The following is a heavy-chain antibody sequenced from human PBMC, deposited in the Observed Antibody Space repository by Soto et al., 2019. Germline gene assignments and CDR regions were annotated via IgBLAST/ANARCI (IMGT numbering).Heavy chain of an antibody. Sequence: QVQLVQSGAEVKKPGASVKVSCKASGYTFTSYGISWVRQAPGQGLEWMGWISAYNGNTNYAQKLQGRVTMTTDTSTSTAYMELRSLRADDTAVYYCARVDYYGSGSYYGGDAFDIWGQGTMVTVSS. CDR3: ARVDYYGSGSYYGGDAFDI. J-gene: IGHJ3*02. D-gene: IGHD3-10*01. CDR2: ISAYNGNT. CDR1: GYTFTSYG. V-gene: IGHV1-18*01.